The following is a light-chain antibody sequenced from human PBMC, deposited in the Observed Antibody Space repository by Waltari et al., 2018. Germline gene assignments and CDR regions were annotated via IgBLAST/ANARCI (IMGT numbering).Light chain of an antibody. J-gene: IGKJ2*01. CDR3: QQYYTYPYT. V-gene: IGKV1-5*03. Sequence: DSQITQSGYTLSASLGDRVTLTCRASRSIRTWLAWYQQKLGKAPKLLIYKASTLEGGVPSRFSGSGSETEFTLTITSLQPDDFATYYCQQYYTYPYTFGQGTKLEIK. CDR1: RSIRTW. CDR2: KAS.